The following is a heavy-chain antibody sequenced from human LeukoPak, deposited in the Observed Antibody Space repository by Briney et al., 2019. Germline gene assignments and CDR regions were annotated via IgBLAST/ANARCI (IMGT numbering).Heavy chain of an antibody. V-gene: IGHV1-2*04. CDR3: ARSYYDSSRYYIYHYFDY. Sequence: ASVKVSCKASGYTFTGYYIHWVRQAPGQGLEWLGWINPNSGGTNYAQKFQGWVTLTRDMSITTVYMELGRLTSDDTAVYYCARSYYDSSRYYIYHYFDYWGQGSLVTVSS. CDR2: INPNSGGT. CDR1: GYTFTGYY. J-gene: IGHJ4*02. D-gene: IGHD3-22*01.